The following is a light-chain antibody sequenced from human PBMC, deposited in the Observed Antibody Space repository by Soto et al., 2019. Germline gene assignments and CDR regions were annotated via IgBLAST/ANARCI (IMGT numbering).Light chain of an antibody. CDR3: QQYGSSPYT. J-gene: IGKJ2*01. CDR2: AAI. V-gene: IGKV3-20*01. CDR1: QSVRDSF. Sequence: EIVLTQSPDTLSLSPGERATLSCRASQSVRDSFLAWYQQKPGQSPRLLIYAAIRRATGIPERFSGSGSETDFTLTIYILEPEDFAVYYCQQYGSSPYTFGQGTKLEIK.